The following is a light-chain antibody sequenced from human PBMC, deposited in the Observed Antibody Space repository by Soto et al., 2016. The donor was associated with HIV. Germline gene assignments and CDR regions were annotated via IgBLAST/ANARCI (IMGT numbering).Light chain of an antibody. J-gene: IGLJ2*01. CDR1: RVGGKS. CDR3: QVWDGSSRHWV. Sequence: SYELTQPPSVSVAPRKTASITCGGNRVGGKSVHRYQQKPGQAPVMVLFADSDRPSGIPERFSGSNSENTATLTISRVEAGDEADYYCQVWDGSSRHWVFGGGTKLTVL. CDR2: ADS. V-gene: IGLV3-21*03.